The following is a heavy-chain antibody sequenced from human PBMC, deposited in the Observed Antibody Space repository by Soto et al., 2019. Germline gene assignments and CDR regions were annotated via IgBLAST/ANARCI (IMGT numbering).Heavy chain of an antibody. CDR1: GCTFSSFA. CDR2: IGAHDDGYT. D-gene: IGHD3-9*01. Sequence: GGSLRLSSAASGCTFSSFAMTWVRQGPGKGLEWVSYIGAHDDGYTHYADSVKGRFTVSRDNSKNTLHLQMNSLRADDTAIYYCAKGDWADYWGPGALVTVSS. V-gene: IGHV3-23*01. CDR3: AKGDWADY. J-gene: IGHJ4*02.